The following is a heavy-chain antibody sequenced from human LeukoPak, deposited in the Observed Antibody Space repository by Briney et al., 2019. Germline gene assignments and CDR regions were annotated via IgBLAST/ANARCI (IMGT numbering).Heavy chain of an antibody. D-gene: IGHD6-19*01. J-gene: IGHJ4*02. CDR1: GYHFTSYW. V-gene: IGHV5-51*01. CDR2: IYPGDSDT. Sequence: GESLQISCKGSGYHFTSYWIGWVRQMPGKGLEWMGIIYPGDSDTRYSPSFQGQVTISADKSISTAYLQWSSLKASDTAMYYCATSGSSGSLAAGSFDYWGQGTLVTVSS. CDR3: ATSGSSGSLAAGSFDY.